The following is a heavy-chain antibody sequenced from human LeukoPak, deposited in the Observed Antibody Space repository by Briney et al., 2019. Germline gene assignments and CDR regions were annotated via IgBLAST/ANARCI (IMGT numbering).Heavy chain of an antibody. CDR3: ARGRI. CDR1: GGSISSGSYY. V-gene: IGHV4-61*02. Sequence: PSETLSLTCTVSGGSISSGSYYWSWIRQPAGKGLEWIGRIYSSGSTNYNPSLKSRVTISVDRSKNQFSLKLSSVTAADTAVYYCARGRIWGQGTMVTVSS. CDR2: IYSSGST. J-gene: IGHJ3*02.